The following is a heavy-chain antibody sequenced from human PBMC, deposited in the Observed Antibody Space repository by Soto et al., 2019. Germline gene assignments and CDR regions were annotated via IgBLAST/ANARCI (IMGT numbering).Heavy chain of an antibody. CDR1: GYTFTSYG. J-gene: IGHJ4*02. CDR3: ARESGRDIVVVPAPNLDY. Sequence: ASVKVSCKASGYTFTSYGISWVRQAPGQGLEWMGWISAYNGNTNYAQKLQGRVTMTTDTSTSTAYMELRSLRSDDTAVYYCARESGRDIVVVPAPNLDYWGQGTLVTVSS. CDR2: ISAYNGNT. D-gene: IGHD2-2*01. V-gene: IGHV1-18*01.